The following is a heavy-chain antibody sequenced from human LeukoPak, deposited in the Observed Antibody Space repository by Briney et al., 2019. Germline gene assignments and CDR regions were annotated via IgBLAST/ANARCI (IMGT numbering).Heavy chain of an antibody. CDR2: INPNSGGT. Sequence: ASVKVSCKASGYTSTGYYMHWVRQAPGQGLEWMGWINPNSGGTNYAQKFQGRVTMTRDTSISTAYMKLSRLRSDDTAVYYCARDRGEIGDYFDYWGQGTLVTVSS. CDR3: ARDRGEIGDYFDY. CDR1: GYTSTGYY. D-gene: IGHD2-21*01. J-gene: IGHJ4*02. V-gene: IGHV1-2*02.